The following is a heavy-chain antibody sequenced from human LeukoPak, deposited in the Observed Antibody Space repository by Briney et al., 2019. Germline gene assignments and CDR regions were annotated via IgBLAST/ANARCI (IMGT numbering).Heavy chain of an antibody. J-gene: IGHJ3*02. Sequence: QPGRSLRLSCAASGMTFSRSGFHWVRQAPGKGLEWVSYISSSSSTIYYADSVKGRFTLSRDNAKNSLYLQMNSLRAEDTAVYYCARESSDAFDIWGQGTMVTVSS. V-gene: IGHV3-48*04. CDR3: ARESSDAFDI. CDR2: ISSSSSTI. CDR1: GMTFSRSG.